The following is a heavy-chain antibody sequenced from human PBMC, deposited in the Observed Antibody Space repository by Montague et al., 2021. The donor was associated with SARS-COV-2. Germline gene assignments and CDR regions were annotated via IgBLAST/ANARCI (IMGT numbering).Heavy chain of an antibody. CDR2: LRWDSSGI. J-gene: IGHJ3*01. Sequence: SLRLSCAGSGFSFDDHAMHWVRQASGKGLEWVSGLRWDSSGIRYADSVEGRFTISRDNAKNSLFLQMNTLRPEDTALYYCVRGDGFDVWGQGTMVTVSS. V-gene: IGHV3-9*01. CDR3: VRGDGFDV. CDR1: GFSFDDHA.